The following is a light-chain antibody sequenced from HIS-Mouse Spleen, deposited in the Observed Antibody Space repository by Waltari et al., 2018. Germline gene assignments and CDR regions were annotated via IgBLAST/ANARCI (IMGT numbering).Light chain of an antibody. J-gene: IGLJ3*02. CDR2: DVS. V-gene: IGLV2-14*03. CDR1: SSDVGGYNH. Sequence: QSALTQPASVSGSPGQSITISCTGTSSDVGGYNHVSWSQQHPGNAPILSISDVSNRPSRVSKRFSGFKSGNTASLTISGLQAEDGADYYCSSYTSSSTRLFGGGTKLTVL. CDR3: SSYTSSSTRL.